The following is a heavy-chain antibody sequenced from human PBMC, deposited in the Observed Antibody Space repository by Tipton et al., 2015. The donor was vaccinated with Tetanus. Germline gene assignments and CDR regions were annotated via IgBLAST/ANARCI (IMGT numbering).Heavy chain of an antibody. V-gene: IGHV4-4*01. D-gene: IGHD1-26*01. J-gene: IGHJ4*02. CDR2: IYYTALT. Sequence: TLSLTCSVSGGSIRTSTWWTWVRQPPGKGLEWIGNIYYTALTSYTPSLDSRLTISVDTAKNRFSLNLTSVTAADTAVYFCARGLPREPFYLDYWGQGKQVTVSP. CDR3: ARGLPREPFYLDY. CDR1: GGSIRTSTW.